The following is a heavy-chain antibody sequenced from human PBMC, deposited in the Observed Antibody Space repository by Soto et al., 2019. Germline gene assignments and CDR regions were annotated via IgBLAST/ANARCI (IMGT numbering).Heavy chain of an antibody. CDR1: VGSINSYDYY. Sequence: SEALSLPCTVSVGSINSYDYYWSWILQPPGKGLEWIGYIYYTGRTSYNPSLNSRLTISIDTSKSHFSLKLSSVTAADTAVYYCARDRANTPDYFDYWGMGTLVTVSS. V-gene: IGHV4-30-4*01. CDR2: IYYTGRT. CDR3: ARDRANTPDYFDY. J-gene: IGHJ4*02.